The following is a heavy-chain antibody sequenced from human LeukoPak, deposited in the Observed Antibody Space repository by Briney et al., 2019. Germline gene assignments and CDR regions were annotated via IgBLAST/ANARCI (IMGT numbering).Heavy chain of an antibody. CDR2: IKQDGSEK. D-gene: IGHD6-13*01. J-gene: IGHJ4*02. CDR1: GFTFSSYW. V-gene: IGHV3-7*01. Sequence: PGGSLRLSCAASGFTFSSYWMSWVRQAPGKGLEWVANIKQDGSEKYYVDSVKGRFTISRDNAKNSLYLQMNSLRAEDTAVYYCARVWEYSSSWYPFDYWGQGTLVTVSS. CDR3: ARVWEYSSSWYPFDY.